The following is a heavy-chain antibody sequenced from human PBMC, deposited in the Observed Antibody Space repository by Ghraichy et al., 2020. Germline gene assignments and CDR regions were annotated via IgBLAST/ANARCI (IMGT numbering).Heavy chain of an antibody. J-gene: IGHJ4*02. CDR1: GFTFSSYA. Sequence: GGSLRLSCAASGFTFSSYAMSWVRQAPGKGLEWVSAISGSGGSTYYADSVKGRFTISRDNSKNTLYLQMNSLRAEDTAVYYCAKDSGYSSGLPETDWGQGTLVTVSS. D-gene: IGHD6-19*01. V-gene: IGHV3-23*01. CDR3: AKDSGYSSGLPETD. CDR2: ISGSGGST.